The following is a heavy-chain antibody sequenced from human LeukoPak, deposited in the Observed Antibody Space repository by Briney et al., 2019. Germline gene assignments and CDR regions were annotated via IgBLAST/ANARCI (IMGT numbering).Heavy chain of an antibody. CDR1: GFTFSSYA. Sequence: GGSLRLSCVVSGFTFSSYAMHWVRQAPGKGLEWVAVISYDGSNKYYADSVKGRFTISRDNSKNTLYLQMNSLRAEDTAVYYCARARSGWYLGQFDYWGQGTPVTVSS. J-gene: IGHJ4*02. CDR3: ARARSGWYLGQFDY. CDR2: ISYDGSNK. D-gene: IGHD6-19*01. V-gene: IGHV3-30*04.